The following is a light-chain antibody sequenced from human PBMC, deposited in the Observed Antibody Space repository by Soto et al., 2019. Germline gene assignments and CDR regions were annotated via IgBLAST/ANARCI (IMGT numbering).Light chain of an antibody. V-gene: IGKV3D-20*01. J-gene: IGKJ1*01. Sequence: EIVLRQSPATLSLSPGERATLSCGASQRVASNYLAWYQQRPGLAPRLLIYGASTRATGIPARFSGSGSGTVFTLTISSLQPEDFATYYCLQHNSYPRTFGQGTKVDIK. CDR1: QRVASNY. CDR3: LQHNSYPRT. CDR2: GAS.